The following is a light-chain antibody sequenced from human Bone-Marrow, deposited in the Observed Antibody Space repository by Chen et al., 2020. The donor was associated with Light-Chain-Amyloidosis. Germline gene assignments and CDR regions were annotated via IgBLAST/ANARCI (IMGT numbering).Light chain of an antibody. Sequence: NFMLTQPHSVPESPGKTVIISCTRSSGSIATNYVQWYQQRPGSSPTTVIYEDDQRPSGVPDRFSGSIDRSSNSASLTISGLKTEDEADYYCQSYQGSGQGVFGGGTKLTVL. J-gene: IGLJ3*02. CDR3: QSYQGSGQGV. CDR2: EDD. CDR1: SGSIATNY. V-gene: IGLV6-57*01.